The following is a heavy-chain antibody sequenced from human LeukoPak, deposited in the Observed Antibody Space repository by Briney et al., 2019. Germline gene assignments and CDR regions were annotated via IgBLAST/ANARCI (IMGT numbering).Heavy chain of an antibody. CDR3: ARDGYLCVRGCTSLNWFDP. J-gene: IGHJ5*02. CDR2: INPSGGST. CDR1: GYTFTSYY. Sequence: ASVNVSCKASGYTFTSYYMHWVRQAPGQGLEWMGIINPSGGSTSYAQKFQGRVTMTRDTSTSTVYMELSSLRSEDTAVYYCARDGYLCVRGCTSLNWFDPWGQGTLVTVSS. D-gene: IGHD2-2*01. V-gene: IGHV1-46*01.